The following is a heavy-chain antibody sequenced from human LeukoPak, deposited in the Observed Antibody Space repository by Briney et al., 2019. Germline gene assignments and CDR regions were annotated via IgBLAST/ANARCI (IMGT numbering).Heavy chain of an antibody. CDR2: INHSGST. V-gene: IGHV4-34*01. J-gene: IGHJ4*02. CDR1: GGSFSGYY. D-gene: IGHD3-10*01. CDR3: ARSPDYYGSGSYYKRKGYFDY. Sequence: SETLSLTCAVYGGSFSGYYWSWIRQPPGKGLEWIGEINHSGSTNYNPSLKSRVTISVDTSKNQFSLKLSSVTAADTAVYYCARSPDYYGSGSYYKRKGYFDYWGQGTLVTVSS.